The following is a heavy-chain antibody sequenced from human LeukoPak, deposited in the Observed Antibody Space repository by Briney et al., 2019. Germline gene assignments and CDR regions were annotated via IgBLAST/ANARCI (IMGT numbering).Heavy chain of an antibody. J-gene: IGHJ4*02. CDR1: GGTFSSYA. V-gene: IGHV1-69*13. Sequence: ASVKVSCKASGGTFSSYAISWVRQAPGQGLEWMGGIIPIFGTANYAQKFQGRVTITADESTSTAYMELSSLRSEDTAVYYCARKGDYGVYERYWGQGTLVTVSS. CDR3: ARKGDYGVYERY. CDR2: IIPIFGTA. D-gene: IGHD4-17*01.